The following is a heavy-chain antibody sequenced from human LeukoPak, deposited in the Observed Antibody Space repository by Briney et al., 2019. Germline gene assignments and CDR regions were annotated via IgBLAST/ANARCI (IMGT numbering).Heavy chain of an antibody. D-gene: IGHD3-10*01. J-gene: IGHJ6*02. CDR3: AEDLITMVRGSPMDV. CDR1: GFTFSNYG. V-gene: IGHV3-30*18. Sequence: PGGSLRLSCAASGFTFSNYGMHWVRQAPGKGLEWVALLVYDGFYKYYADSVKGRFTISRDDSRNTLYLQLSSLRAEDTAVYYCAEDLITMVRGSPMDVWGQGTTVTVSS. CDR2: LVYDGFYK.